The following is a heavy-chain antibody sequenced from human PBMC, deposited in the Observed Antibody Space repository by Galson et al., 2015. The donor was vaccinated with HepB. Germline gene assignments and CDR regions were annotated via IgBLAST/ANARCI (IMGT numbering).Heavy chain of an antibody. CDR2: INHSGST. V-gene: IGHV4-34*01. CDR1: GGSFSGYY. D-gene: IGHD5-12*01. J-gene: IGHJ6*02. CDR3: ARGSALSQRERRWLRPFSERLFDYYGMDV. Sequence: TLSLTCAVSGGSFSGYYWSWIRQPPGKGLEWIGEINHSGSTNYNPSLKSRVTISVDTSKNQFSLKLSSVTAADTAVYYCARGSALSQRERRWLRPFSERLFDYYGMDVWGQGTTVTVSS.